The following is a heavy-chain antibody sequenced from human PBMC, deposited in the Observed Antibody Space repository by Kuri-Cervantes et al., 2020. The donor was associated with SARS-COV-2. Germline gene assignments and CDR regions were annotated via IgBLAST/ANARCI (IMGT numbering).Heavy chain of an antibody. Sequence: GGSLRLSCAASGFTFSSYEMNWVRQAPGKGLEWVSYISSSGSTIYYAYSVKGRFTISRDNAKNSLYLQMNSLRAEDTAVYYCARVDPLLIDSSSLTGIDYWGQGTLVTVSS. CDR1: GFTFSSYE. V-gene: IGHV3-48*03. J-gene: IGHJ4*02. D-gene: IGHD6-13*01. CDR2: ISSSGSTI. CDR3: ARVDPLLIDSSSLTGIDY.